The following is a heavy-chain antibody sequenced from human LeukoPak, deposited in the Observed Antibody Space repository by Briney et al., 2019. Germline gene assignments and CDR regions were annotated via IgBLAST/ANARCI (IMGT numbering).Heavy chain of an antibody. CDR2: IYYSGST. CDR1: GGSISSRSYY. CDR3: AKHYMGSSYNYGLDC. D-gene: IGHD3-10*01. V-gene: IGHV4-39*01. J-gene: IGHJ4*02. Sequence: PSETLSLTCTVSGGSISSRSYYWGWIRQPPGKGLEWIGIIYYSGSTYSNPSLKSRVTISVDTSKNQFSLKLSSVTAADTALYYCAKHYMGSSYNYGLDCWGQGTLVTVSS.